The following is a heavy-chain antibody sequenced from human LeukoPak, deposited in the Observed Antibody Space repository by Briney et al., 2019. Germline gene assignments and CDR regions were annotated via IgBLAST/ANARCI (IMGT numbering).Heavy chain of an antibody. J-gene: IGHJ4*02. V-gene: IGHV3-74*01. CDR2: INSDGSST. CDR3: AKTTWPAYFDY. CDR1: GFTFSSYW. D-gene: IGHD4-17*01. Sequence: GGSLRLSCAASGFTFSSYWMHWVRQAPGKGLVWVSRINSDGSSTSYADSVKGRFTISRDNAKNTLYLQMNSLRAEDTGVYYCAKTTWPAYFDYWGQGTLVTVSS.